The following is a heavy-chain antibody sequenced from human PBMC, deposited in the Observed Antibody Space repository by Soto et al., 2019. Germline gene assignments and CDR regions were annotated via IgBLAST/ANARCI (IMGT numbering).Heavy chain of an antibody. Sequence: DVQLWESGGGLVQPGTSLRLSCVASGFTFKTFAMSWVRQAPGKGLDWVALVTGSGSTIYYADSVKGRFTISRDNSKNTVYLQMDSLRIEDTAVYYCAKNKRSAIDSWGQGTLVTVSS. D-gene: IGHD4-17*01. J-gene: IGHJ4*02. CDR3: AKNKRSAIDS. CDR1: GFTFKTFA. V-gene: IGHV3-23*01. CDR2: VTGSGSTI.